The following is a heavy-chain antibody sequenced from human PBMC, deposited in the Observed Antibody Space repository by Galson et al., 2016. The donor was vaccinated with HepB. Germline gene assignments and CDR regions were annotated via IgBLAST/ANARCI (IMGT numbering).Heavy chain of an antibody. D-gene: IGHD3-22*01. CDR1: GYTFNNYP. V-gene: IGHV1-3*01. J-gene: IGHJ4*02. CDR2: INAGNGNT. Sequence: SCKASGYTFNNYPMHWVRQAPGQRLEWMGWINAGNGNTKYSQKFQGRVTITRDTSARTAYMELSSLRSEDSAVYYCARGRSGSHYYGSSGYYYSLDYWGQGTLVTVSS. CDR3: ARGRSGSHYYGSSGYYYSLDY.